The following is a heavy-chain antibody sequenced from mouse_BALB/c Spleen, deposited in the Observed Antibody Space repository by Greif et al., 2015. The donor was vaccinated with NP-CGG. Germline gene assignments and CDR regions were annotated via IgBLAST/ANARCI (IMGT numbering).Heavy chain of an antibody. Sequence: EVKVVESGGGLVKPGGSLKLSCAASGFTFRSYTMSWVRQTPEKRLDWVATISSGGSYTYYPDSVKGRFTISRDNAKNTLYLQMSSLKSEDTAMYYCTRVRGDWYFDVWGAGTTVTVSS. J-gene: IGHJ1*01. CDR3: TRVRGDWYFDV. CDR1: GFTFRSYT. CDR2: ISSGGSYT. V-gene: IGHV5-6-4*01.